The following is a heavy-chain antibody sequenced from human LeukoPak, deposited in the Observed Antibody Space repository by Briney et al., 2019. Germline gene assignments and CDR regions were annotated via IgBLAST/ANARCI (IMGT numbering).Heavy chain of an antibody. CDR2: IYPVDSDT. D-gene: IGHD5-18*01. Sequence: GESLKISCKGSGYSFTSYWIGWVRQMPGKGLEWMGIIYPVDSDTRYSPSFQGQVTISADKSISTAYLQWSSLKASDTAMYYCARAGGGYSYGSPPFDYWGQGTLVTVSS. CDR3: ARAGGGYSYGSPPFDY. V-gene: IGHV5-51*01. CDR1: GYSFTSYW. J-gene: IGHJ4*02.